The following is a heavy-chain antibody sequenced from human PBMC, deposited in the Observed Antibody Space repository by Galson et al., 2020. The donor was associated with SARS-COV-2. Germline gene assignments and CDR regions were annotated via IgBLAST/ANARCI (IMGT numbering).Heavy chain of an antibody. CDR3: AREGLAAMIGSIDY. J-gene: IGHJ4*02. Sequence: GGSLRLSCAASGFTFSSYAMHWVRQAPGKGLEWVAVISYDGSNKYYADSVKGRFTISRDNSKNTLYLQMNSLRAEDTAVYYCAREGLAAMIGSIDYWGQGTLVTVSS. CDR2: ISYDGSNK. D-gene: IGHD3-22*01. CDR1: GFTFSSYA. V-gene: IGHV3-30*07.